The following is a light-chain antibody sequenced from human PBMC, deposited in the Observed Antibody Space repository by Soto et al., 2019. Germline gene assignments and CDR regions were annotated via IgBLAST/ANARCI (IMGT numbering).Light chain of an antibody. V-gene: IGLV2-14*03. Sequence: QSALTQPASVSGSPGQSITISCTGTSSDVGGYNHVSWYQQHPGKAPKLMLYDVSNRPSGVSSRFFGSKSGNTASLTISGLQAEDEADYYCSSYASSSTYAFGTGTKVTVL. CDR1: SSDVGGYNH. CDR3: SSYASSSTYA. J-gene: IGLJ1*01. CDR2: DVS.